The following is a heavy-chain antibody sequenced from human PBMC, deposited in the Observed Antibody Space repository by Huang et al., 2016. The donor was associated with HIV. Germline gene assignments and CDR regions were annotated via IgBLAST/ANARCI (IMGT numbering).Heavy chain of an antibody. Sequence: QVQLVESGGGVVQPGTSLRLFCAASGFIFSNFGMDWVRQAPGKGLEGVAVSSYDGRSDRYSDSVKGRFTISRDNDKNTLSLEMNRLRHDDTAVYYCAKESRWFSDFDQWGQGTLVTVSS. V-gene: IGHV3-30*18. J-gene: IGHJ5*02. CDR3: AKESRWFSDFDQ. D-gene: IGHD2-15*01. CDR1: GFIFSNFG. CDR2: SSYDGRSD.